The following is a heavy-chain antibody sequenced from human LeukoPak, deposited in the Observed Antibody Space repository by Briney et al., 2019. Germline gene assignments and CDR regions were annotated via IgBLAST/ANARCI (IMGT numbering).Heavy chain of an antibody. V-gene: IGHV3-7*01. D-gene: IGHD5-12*01. J-gene: IGHJ4*02. CDR1: GFTFSSYW. Sequence: GGSLRLSCAASGFTFSSYWMSWVRQAPGKGLEWVANIKQDGSEKYYVDSVKGRFTISRDNAKNSLYLQMNSLGAEDTAVYYCARGPLGWLPMYYFDYWGQGTLVTVSS. CDR3: ARGPLGWLPMYYFDY. CDR2: IKQDGSEK.